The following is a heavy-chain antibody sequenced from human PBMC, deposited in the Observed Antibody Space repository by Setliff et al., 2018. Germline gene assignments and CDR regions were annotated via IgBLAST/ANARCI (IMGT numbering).Heavy chain of an antibody. CDR2: IWHDGTNK. Sequence: PGGSLRLSCAASGLTLINNGFHWVRQAPGKGLEWVAIIWHDGTNKYYADSVKGRFDISRDSSKNTVYLQMNSLTAEDTAMYYCVRPLEYWGQGTLVTVSS. CDR1: GLTLINNG. V-gene: IGHV3-33*01. CDR3: VRPLEY. D-gene: IGHD6-6*01. J-gene: IGHJ4*02.